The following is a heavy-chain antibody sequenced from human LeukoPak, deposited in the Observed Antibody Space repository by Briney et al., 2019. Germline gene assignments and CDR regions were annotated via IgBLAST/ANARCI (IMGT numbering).Heavy chain of an antibody. CDR2: ISSSSSYI. V-gene: IGHV3-21*04. CDR3: AKRIQSAMATGY. D-gene: IGHD5-18*01. CDR1: GFTFSSYS. J-gene: IGHJ4*02. Sequence: GGSLRLSCAASGFTFSSYSMNWVRQAPGKGLEWVSSISSSSSYIYYAGSVKGRFTISRDNAKNSLYLQMNSLRAEDTAVYYCAKRIQSAMATGYWGQGTLVTVSS.